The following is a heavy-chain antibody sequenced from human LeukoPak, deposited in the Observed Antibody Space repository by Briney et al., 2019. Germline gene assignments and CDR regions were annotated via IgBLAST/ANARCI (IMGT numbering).Heavy chain of an antibody. CDR3: ARGRDYYDSSGYHEGYYFDY. D-gene: IGHD3-22*01. CDR2: IYYSGNT. V-gene: IGHV4-59*01. Sequence: SETLSLTCTVSGGSISSSYWSWIRQPPGKGLEWIGYIYYSGNTNYNPSLKSRVTISVHTSKNQFSLKLSSVTAADTAVYYCARGRDYYDSSGYHEGYYFDYWGQGTLVTVSS. J-gene: IGHJ4*02. CDR1: GGSISSSY.